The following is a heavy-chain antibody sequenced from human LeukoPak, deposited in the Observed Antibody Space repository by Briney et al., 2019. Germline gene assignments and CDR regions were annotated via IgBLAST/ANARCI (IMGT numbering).Heavy chain of an antibody. J-gene: IGHJ6*02. CDR2: ISGSAGST. V-gene: IGHV3-23*01. CDR1: GFTFSSYA. CDR3: ARDQGGSGYGPFGYYYYYGMDV. Sequence: GGSLRLSCAASGFTFSSYAMSWVRQAPGKGLEWVSAISGSAGSTYYADSVKGRFTISRDNSKNTLYLQMNSLRAEDTAVYYCARDQGGSGYGPFGYYYYYGMDVWGQGTTVTVSS. D-gene: IGHD5-12*01.